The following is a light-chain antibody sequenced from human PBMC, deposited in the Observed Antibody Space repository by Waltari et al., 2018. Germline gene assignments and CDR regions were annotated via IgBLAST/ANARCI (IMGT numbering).Light chain of an antibody. CDR2: DVS. J-gene: IGLJ2*01. V-gene: IGLV2-14*01. Sequence: QSALTQPASVSGSPGQSITISCTGTSSDVGGYNYVSWYQQHPSKAPKLMIYDVSKRLSWVSNRFSGPKSGNTASLTISELQAEDEADYYCSSYTSSSTPVVFGGGTKLTVL. CDR3: SSYTSSSTPVV. CDR1: SSDVGGYNY.